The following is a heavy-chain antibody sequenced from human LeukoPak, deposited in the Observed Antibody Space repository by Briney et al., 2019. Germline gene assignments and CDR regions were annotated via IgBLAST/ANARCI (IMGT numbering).Heavy chain of an antibody. J-gene: IGHJ4*02. D-gene: IGHD3-10*01. Sequence: GGSLRLSCAASGLAFSDYWMSWVRQAPGKGLEWVANIKQDGSEKYYVDSVKGRFTISGDNAKNSLYLQMNSLRAEDTAVYYCARDRLVRGVSDYWGQGTLVTVSS. V-gene: IGHV3-7*01. CDR2: IKQDGSEK. CDR3: ARDRLVRGVSDY. CDR1: GLAFSDYW.